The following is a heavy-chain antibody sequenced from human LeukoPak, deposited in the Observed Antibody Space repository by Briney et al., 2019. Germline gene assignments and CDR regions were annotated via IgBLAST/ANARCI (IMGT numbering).Heavy chain of an antibody. J-gene: IGHJ4*02. CDR1: GFTVSTNY. CDR3: ASILRSSSGYYFDY. D-gene: IGHD3-10*01. V-gene: IGHV3-66*01. CDR2: IYSGDTT. Sequence: GGSLRLSCAASGFTVSTNYMSWVRQAPGKGLEWVSVIYSGDTTFYADSVRGKFTNSRDNSKNTLYLQMNSLRAEDTAVYYCASILRSSSGYYFDYWGQGTLATVSS.